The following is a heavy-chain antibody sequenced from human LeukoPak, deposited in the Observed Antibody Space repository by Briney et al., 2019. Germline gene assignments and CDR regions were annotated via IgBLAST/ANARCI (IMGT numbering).Heavy chain of an antibody. CDR3: ARDLLAAATSYYYYYGMDV. CDR1: GYTFTGYY. Sequence: GASVKVSCKASGYTFTGYYMHWVRQAPRQGLEWMGWINPNSGGTNYAQKFQGRVTMTRDTSISTAYMELSRLRSDDTAVYYCARDLLAAATSYYYYYGMDVWGQGTTVTVSS. J-gene: IGHJ6*02. V-gene: IGHV1-2*02. CDR2: INPNSGGT. D-gene: IGHD2-15*01.